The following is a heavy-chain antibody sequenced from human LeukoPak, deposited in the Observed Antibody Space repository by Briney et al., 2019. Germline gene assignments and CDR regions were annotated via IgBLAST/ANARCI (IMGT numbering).Heavy chain of an antibody. CDR1: GGTFSSYA. Sequence: GSSVKVSCKASGGTFSSYAISWVRHAPGQGLEWMGRIIPILGIGSYAQKFQGRVTITADKSTSTDYMELSSLRSEDTAVYYCARHGPTGGFSERMLFDYWGQGTLVTVSS. J-gene: IGHJ4*02. CDR2: IIPILGIG. CDR3: ARHGPTGGFSERMLFDY. V-gene: IGHV1-69*04. D-gene: IGHD3-16*01.